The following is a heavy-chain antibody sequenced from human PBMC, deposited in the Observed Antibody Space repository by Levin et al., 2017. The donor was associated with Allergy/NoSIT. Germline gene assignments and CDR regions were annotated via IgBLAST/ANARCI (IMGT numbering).Heavy chain of an antibody. D-gene: IGHD3-3*01. V-gene: IGHV1-46*01. CDR1: GYTFTSYY. J-gene: IGHJ6*02. CDR2: INPSGGST. Sequence: PVASVKVSCKASGYTFTSYYMHWVRQAPGQGLEWMGIINPSGGSTSYAQKFQGRVTMTRDTSTSTVYMELSSLRSEDTAVYYCAREGRITIFGVVITPGDYYGMDVWGQGTTVTVSS. CDR3: AREGRITIFGVVITPGDYYGMDV.